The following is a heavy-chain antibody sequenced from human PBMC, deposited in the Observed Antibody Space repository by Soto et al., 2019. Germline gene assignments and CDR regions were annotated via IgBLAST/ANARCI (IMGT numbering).Heavy chain of an antibody. Sequence: SETLSLTCAVYGGSFSGHYWSWIRQPPGKGLEWIGEINHSGSINYNPSLKSRVTISVDRSKKQFSLRLSSVTAADTAVYYCARGFQYCGSISCYAIIDYWGQGTLVTVSS. CDR1: GGSFSGHY. V-gene: IGHV4-34*01. D-gene: IGHD2-2*01. CDR2: INHSGSI. J-gene: IGHJ4*02. CDR3: ARGFQYCGSISCYAIIDY.